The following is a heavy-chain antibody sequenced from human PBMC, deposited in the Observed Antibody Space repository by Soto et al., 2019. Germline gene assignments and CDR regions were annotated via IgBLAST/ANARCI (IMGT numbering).Heavy chain of an antibody. CDR1: GFALSNAW. Sequence: LRLSCADSGFALSNAWMSWVRQAPGKGLEWVGRIKSKTDGGTTDYAAPVKGRFTISRDDSKNTLYLQMNSLKTEDTAVYYCTTRVVVAAKFIDIWGQGTMVTVSS. CDR2: IKSKTDGGTT. CDR3: TTRVVVAAKFIDI. J-gene: IGHJ3*02. V-gene: IGHV3-15*01. D-gene: IGHD2-15*01.